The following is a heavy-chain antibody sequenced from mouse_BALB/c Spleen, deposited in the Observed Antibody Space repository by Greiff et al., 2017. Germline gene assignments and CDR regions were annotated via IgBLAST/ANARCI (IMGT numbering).Heavy chain of an antibody. V-gene: IGHV5-4*02. CDR3: ARDWSDYGSRAWFAY. J-gene: IGHJ3*01. CDR2: ISDGGSYT. CDR1: GFTFSDYY. Sequence: EVKLVESGGGLVKPGGSLKLSCAASGFTFSDYYMYWVRQTPEKRLEWVATISDGGSYTYYPDSVKGRFTISRDNAKNNLYLQMSSLKSEDTAMYYCARDWSDYGSRAWFAYWGQGTLVTVSA. D-gene: IGHD1-1*01.